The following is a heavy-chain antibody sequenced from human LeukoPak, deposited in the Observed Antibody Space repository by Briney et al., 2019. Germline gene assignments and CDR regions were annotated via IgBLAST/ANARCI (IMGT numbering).Heavy chain of an antibody. V-gene: IGHV3-23*01. CDR2: ISGSGGST. D-gene: IGHD2-2*01. CDR3: AKAPFGGYCSSTSCPLDY. CDR1: GFTFSSYA. J-gene: IGHJ4*02. Sequence: PGGSLRLSCAASGFTFSSYAMSWVRQAPGKGLEWVSAISGSGGSTYYADSVKGRFTISRDNSKNTPYLQMNSLRAEDTAVYYCAKAPFGGYCSSTSCPLDYWGQGTLVTVSS.